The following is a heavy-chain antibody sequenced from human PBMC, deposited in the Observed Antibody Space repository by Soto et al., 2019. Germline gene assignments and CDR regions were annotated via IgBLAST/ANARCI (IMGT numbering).Heavy chain of an antibody. CDR1: GGSIRDYF. J-gene: IGHJ4*02. V-gene: IGHV4-59*01. CDR2: IYYSGRT. Sequence: QVQLQESGPGLVKPSETLSLTCTVSGGSIRDYFWTWIRQPPGEGLAWIGYIYYSGRTNYHPSLKSRVSISVDTSKHHFSLQLRSVTAADTAVYYCARVGVDDFGDSGGFDYWGQGTLGTFAS. CDR3: ARVGVDDFGDSGGFDY. D-gene: IGHD4-17*01.